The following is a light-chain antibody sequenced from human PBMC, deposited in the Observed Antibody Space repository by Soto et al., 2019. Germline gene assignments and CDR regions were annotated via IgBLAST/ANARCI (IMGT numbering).Light chain of an antibody. CDR2: IAS. CDR3: QHYNSYSEA. V-gene: IGKV1-9*01. J-gene: IGKJ1*01. CDR1: QGISNY. Sequence: IQLTQSPSSLSASIGDRVTITCRASQGISNYLAWYQQKPGKAPKLLIYIASTLQGGVPSRFSGSGSGTDFSLTISSLRPEDVATYYCQHYNSYSEAFGQGTKVDNK.